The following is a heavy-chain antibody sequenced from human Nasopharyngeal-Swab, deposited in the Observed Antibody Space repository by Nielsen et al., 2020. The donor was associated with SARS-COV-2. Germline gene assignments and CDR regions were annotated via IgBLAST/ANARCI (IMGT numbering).Heavy chain of an antibody. CDR3: ASPSSPGGY. Sequence: VRQAPGKGLEWVSYISSSSSTIYYADSVKGRFTISRDNAKNSLYLQMNSLRDEDTAVYYCASPSSPGGYWGQGTLVTVSP. D-gene: IGHD6-6*01. CDR2: ISSSSSTI. V-gene: IGHV3-48*02. J-gene: IGHJ4*02.